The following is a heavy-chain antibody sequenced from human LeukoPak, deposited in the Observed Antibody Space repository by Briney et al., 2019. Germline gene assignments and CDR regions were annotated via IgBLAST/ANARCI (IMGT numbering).Heavy chain of an antibody. CDR2: ITSRSSYM. J-gene: IGHJ4*02. Sequence: GGSLRLSGAASGFTFSDYSMNWVRQAPGKGLEWVSSITSRSSYMYYGDSVKGRSTISRDNAKNSLYLQMNSLRAEDTAVYYCTRDPIAAAASGGDNWGQGTLVTVSS. D-gene: IGHD6-13*01. V-gene: IGHV3-21*01. CDR1: GFTFSDYS. CDR3: TRDPIAAAASGGDN.